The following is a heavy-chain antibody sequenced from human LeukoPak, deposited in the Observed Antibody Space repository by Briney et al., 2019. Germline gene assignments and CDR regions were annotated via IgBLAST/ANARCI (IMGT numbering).Heavy chain of an antibody. CDR3: ARATEYSSSWYGGAFDI. CDR2: IYTSGST. V-gene: IGHV4-61*02. CDR1: GGSISSGSYY. J-gene: IGHJ3*02. Sequence: KPSETLSLTCTVSGGSISSGSYYWSWIRQPAGKGLEWIGRIYTSGSTNYNPSLKSRVTISVDTSKNQFSLKLSSVTAADTAVYYCARATEYSSSWYGGAFDIWGQGTMVTVSS. D-gene: IGHD6-13*01.